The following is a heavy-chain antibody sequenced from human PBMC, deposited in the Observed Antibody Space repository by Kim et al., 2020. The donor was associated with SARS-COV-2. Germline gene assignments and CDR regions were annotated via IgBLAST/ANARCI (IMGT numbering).Heavy chain of an antibody. V-gene: IGHV3-23*01. D-gene: IGHD6-19*01. Sequence: GRFTIARDNSKNTLYLQMNSLRAEDTAVYYCAKGPRLYSSGWLLEGYFDYWGQGTLVTVSS. CDR3: AKGPRLYSSGWLLEGYFDY. J-gene: IGHJ4*02.